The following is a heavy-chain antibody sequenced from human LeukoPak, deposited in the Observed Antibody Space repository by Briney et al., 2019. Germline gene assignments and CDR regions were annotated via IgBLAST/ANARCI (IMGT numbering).Heavy chain of an antibody. D-gene: IGHD1-7*01. Sequence: PGGSLRLSCAASGFTFSSYAMSWVRQAPGKGLEWVSAISGSGGSTYYADSVKGRFTISRDNSKNTLYLQMNSLRAEDTAVYYCAKSWKYYEGREPEGNWFDPWGQGTLVTVSS. V-gene: IGHV3-23*01. CDR2: ISGSGGST. CDR1: GFTFSSYA. J-gene: IGHJ5*02. CDR3: AKSWKYYEGREPEGNWFDP.